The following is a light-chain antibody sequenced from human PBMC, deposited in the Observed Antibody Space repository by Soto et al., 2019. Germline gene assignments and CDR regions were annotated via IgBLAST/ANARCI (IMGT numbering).Light chain of an antibody. CDR2: DTS. J-gene: IGKJ4*01. V-gene: IGKV3-15*01. Sequence: EIVMTQSPATLSVSPGEGATLSCRASQGIGSTLAWYQQKPGQTPRLLIYDTSIRATGVPARFRGSASGTEFTLTITSLHSEAFAVHYCHHYANWPLTFGGGTRVESK. CDR1: QGIGST. CDR3: HHYANWPLT.